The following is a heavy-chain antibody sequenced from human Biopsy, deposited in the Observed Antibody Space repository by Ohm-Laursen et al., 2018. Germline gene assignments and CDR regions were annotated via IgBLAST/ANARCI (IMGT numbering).Heavy chain of an antibody. V-gene: IGHV1-46*01. CDR1: GYSFTSYY. Sequence: GASVTVSCTASGYSFTSYYMHWVRQAPGQGLEWMGMINPSGSTTSYPQIFQGRVTMTRDTSKSTVYMELSSLRSADTAVYFCARNTGWYGDLYYFDYWGQGTLVTVSS. J-gene: IGHJ4*02. D-gene: IGHD6-19*01. CDR3: ARNTGWYGDLYYFDY. CDR2: INPSGSTT.